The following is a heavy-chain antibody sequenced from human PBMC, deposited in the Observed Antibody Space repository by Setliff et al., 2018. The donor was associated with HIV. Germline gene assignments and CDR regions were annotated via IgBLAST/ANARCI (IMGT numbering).Heavy chain of an antibody. Sequence: KTSETLSLTCAVYGGSFNEYYWNWIRQIPGKGLEWIGEINRSGSTNYNESLKRRLRISVDTSKNQFSLSLNSVTAADTAVYYCARAYRDNVWGSWRQISSWFDSWGQGNLVTVSS. V-gene: IGHV4-34*01. CDR1: GGSFNEYY. J-gene: IGHJ5*01. CDR3: ARAYRDNVWGSWRQISSWFDS. D-gene: IGHD3-16*01. CDR2: INRSGST.